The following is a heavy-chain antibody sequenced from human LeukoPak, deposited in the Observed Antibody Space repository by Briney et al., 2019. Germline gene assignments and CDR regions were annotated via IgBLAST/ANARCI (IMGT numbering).Heavy chain of an antibody. V-gene: IGHV1-69*04. J-gene: IGHJ4*02. Sequence: ASVKVSCKASGGTFSSYAISWVRQAPGQGLEWMGRIIPILGIANYAQKFQGRVTITADKSTSTAYMELSSLRSEDTAVYYCATSIVVVIPYYFDYWGQGTLVTVSS. CDR3: ATSIVVVIPYYFDY. CDR2: IIPILGIA. D-gene: IGHD3-22*01. CDR1: GGTFSSYA.